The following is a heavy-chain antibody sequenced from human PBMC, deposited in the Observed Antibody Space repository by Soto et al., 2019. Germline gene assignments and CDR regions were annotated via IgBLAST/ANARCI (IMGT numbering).Heavy chain of an antibody. V-gene: IGHV5-51*01. Sequence: GESLKISCKGSGYSFTSYWIGWVRQMPGKGLEWMGIIYPGDSDTRYSPSFQGPVTISADKSISTAYLQWSSLKASDTAMYYCASGIYYDILTGHLRGYFDYWGQGTLVTVSS. J-gene: IGHJ4*02. CDR1: GYSFTSYW. CDR3: ASGIYYDILTGHLRGYFDY. D-gene: IGHD3-9*01. CDR2: IYPGDSDT.